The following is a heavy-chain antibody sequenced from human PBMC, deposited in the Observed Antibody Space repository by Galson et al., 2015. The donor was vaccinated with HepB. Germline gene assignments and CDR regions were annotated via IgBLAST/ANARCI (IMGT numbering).Heavy chain of an antibody. Sequence: SLRLSCAASGFSARNYWMNWARQAPGKGPEWVSVINNRDGGTEYADSVKGRFIISRDNSKNTLYLQMNSLRAEDTAVYYCAKDLHNYGMDVWGQGTTVAVSS. CDR2: INNRDGGT. V-gene: IGHV3-66*01. J-gene: IGHJ6*02. CDR1: GFSARNYW. CDR3: AKDLHNYGMDV.